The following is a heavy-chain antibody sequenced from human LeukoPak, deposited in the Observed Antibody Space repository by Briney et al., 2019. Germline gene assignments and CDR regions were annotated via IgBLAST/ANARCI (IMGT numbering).Heavy chain of an antibody. CDR1: GFTFSSYW. V-gene: IGHV3-7*01. D-gene: IGHD6-19*01. CDR2: IKKDGSEK. CDR3: ARGYSSGWYDLGGFQRPNWFDP. J-gene: IGHJ5*02. Sequence: GGSLRLSCAASGFTFSSYWMSWVRQAPGKGLEWVANIKKDGSEKYYVDSVKGRFTISRDNAKKSLYLQMNSLRAEDTAVYYCARGYSSGWYDLGGFQRPNWFDPWGQGTLVTVSS.